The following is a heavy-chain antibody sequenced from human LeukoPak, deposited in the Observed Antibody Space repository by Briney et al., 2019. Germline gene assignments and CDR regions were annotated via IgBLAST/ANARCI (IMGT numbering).Heavy chain of an antibody. Sequence: PSETLSLTCTVSGGSISSYYWSWLRQPAGKGLEWIGRIYTSGSTNYNPSLTGRVTMSVDTSKNQFSLKLSSVTAADTAVYYCARGRGYYYDSSGFDYWGQGTLVTVSS. D-gene: IGHD3-22*01. V-gene: IGHV4-4*07. CDR2: IYTSGST. CDR3: ARGRGYYYDSSGFDY. CDR1: GGSISSYY. J-gene: IGHJ4*02.